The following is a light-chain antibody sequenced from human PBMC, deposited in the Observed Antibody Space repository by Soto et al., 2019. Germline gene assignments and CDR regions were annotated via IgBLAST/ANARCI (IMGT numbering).Light chain of an antibody. J-gene: IGLJ3*02. CDR1: SSDVGSYNL. CDR2: EVS. CDR3: CSYAGRSTLGGG. V-gene: IGLV2-23*02. Sequence: QSVLTQPASVSGSPGQSITISCTGTSSDVGSYNLVSWYQQHPRKAPKLMIYEVSKRPSVVSNRFSGSKSGNTASLTISGLQAEDETGYCRCSYAGRSTLGGGYGGGTKLTV.